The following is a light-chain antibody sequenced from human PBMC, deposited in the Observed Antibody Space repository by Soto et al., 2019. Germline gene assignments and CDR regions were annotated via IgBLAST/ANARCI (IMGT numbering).Light chain of an antibody. CDR1: QSISTW. V-gene: IGKV1-5*03. Sequence: DIQMTQSPSTLSASVGDRVTITCRASQSISTWLAWYQHKPGKAPKLLIYTASSLESGVPSRFGGSGSGTEFTLTVSSLEPDDFATYYCQQYNHYWTFGQGTKVEVK. J-gene: IGKJ1*01. CDR3: QQYNHYWT. CDR2: TAS.